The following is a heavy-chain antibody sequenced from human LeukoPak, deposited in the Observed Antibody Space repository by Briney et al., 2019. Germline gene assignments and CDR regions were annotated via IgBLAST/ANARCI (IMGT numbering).Heavy chain of an antibody. J-gene: IGHJ3*02. CDR2: TYYRSKWFY. V-gene: IGHV6-1*01. CDR1: GDSVSSNGAA. CDR3: VRDGELGISVFDI. Sequence: SQTLSLTCAIYGDSVSSNGAAWNWIRHSPSRGLEWLGRTYYRSKWFYDYAVSVSSRIIVDADTSKNQFSLHLNSMTPEDTAVYYCVRDGELGISVFDIWGQGTMVTVS. D-gene: IGHD3-16*01.